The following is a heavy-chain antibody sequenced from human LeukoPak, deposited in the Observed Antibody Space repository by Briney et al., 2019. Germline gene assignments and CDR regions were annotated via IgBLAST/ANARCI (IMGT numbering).Heavy chain of an antibody. J-gene: IGHJ3*02. Sequence: GGSLRLSCAASGFTFSDYYMSWIRQAPGKGLEWVSYISSSGSTIYYADSVKGRFTISRDNAKNSLYLQMNSLRAEDTAVYYCARNYYYDSSGYYLDAFDIWGQGTMVTVSS. CDR1: GFTFSDYY. V-gene: IGHV3-11*01. CDR3: ARNYYYDSSGYYLDAFDI. CDR2: ISSSGSTI. D-gene: IGHD3-22*01.